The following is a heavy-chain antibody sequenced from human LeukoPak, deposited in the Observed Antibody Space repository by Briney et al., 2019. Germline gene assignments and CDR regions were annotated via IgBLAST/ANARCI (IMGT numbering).Heavy chain of an antibody. Sequence: PGGSLRLSCEASGFTFSSNSMNWVRQAPGAGLEWISFISGSGSAMYYADSVKDRFTISRDNAKNSLYLQMNSLRDDDTAVYYCARDPGLDIWGQGTLVTVSS. CDR3: ARDPGLDI. CDR2: ISGSGSAM. CDR1: GFTFSSNS. J-gene: IGHJ4*02. V-gene: IGHV3-48*02.